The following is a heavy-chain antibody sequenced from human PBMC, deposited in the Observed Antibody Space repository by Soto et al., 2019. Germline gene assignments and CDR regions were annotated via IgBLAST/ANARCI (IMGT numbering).Heavy chain of an antibody. CDR2: IYSGGRK. CDR1: GFTFSSYA. CDR3: ARDPVGATHFDY. V-gene: IGHV3-66*01. Sequence: PGGSLRLSCAASGFTFSSYAMSWVLQAPGKGLEWVSVIYSGGRKYHADYVKGRLNISRDNSKSKLYIKMNRLRAEDTAVYYCARDPVGATHFDYWGQGALVTVSS. D-gene: IGHD1-26*01. J-gene: IGHJ4*02.